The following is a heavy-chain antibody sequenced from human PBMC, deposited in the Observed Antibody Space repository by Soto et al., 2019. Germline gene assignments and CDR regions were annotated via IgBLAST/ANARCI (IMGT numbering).Heavy chain of an antibody. V-gene: IGHV1-18*04. CDR3: ARDGWLMLEVPNKTPRDYGMDV. D-gene: IGHD6-19*01. CDR2: ISAYNGNT. CDR1: GYTFTSYG. Sequence: ASVKVSCKASGYTFTSYGISWVRQAPGQGLEWMGWISAYNGNTNYAQKLQGRVTMTTDTSTSTAYMELRSLRSDDTAAYYCARDGWLMLEVPNKTPRDYGMDVWGQGTTVTVSS. J-gene: IGHJ6*02.